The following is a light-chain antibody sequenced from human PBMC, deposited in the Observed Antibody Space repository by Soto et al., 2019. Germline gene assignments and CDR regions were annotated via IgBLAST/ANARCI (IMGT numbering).Light chain of an antibody. V-gene: IGLV1-44*01. J-gene: IGLJ2*01. Sequence: QSVLTQPPSASGTPGQRVTLSCSGTNSNIGSKPVSWYQHLPGTAPRVLIYSNDQWPSGVPDRFSGSKSGTSASLAISGLQSDDEADYYCAAWDDSLDAVVFGGGTKLTVL. CDR2: SND. CDR1: NSNIGSKP. CDR3: AAWDDSLDAVV.